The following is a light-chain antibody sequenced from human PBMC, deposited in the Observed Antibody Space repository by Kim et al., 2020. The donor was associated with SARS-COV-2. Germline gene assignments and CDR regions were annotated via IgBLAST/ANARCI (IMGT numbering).Light chain of an antibody. J-gene: IGKJ4*01. V-gene: IGKV1-9*01. CDR3: QQLNSYPLS. CDR2: AAC. CDR1: QGISSY. Sequence: IQLTQSPSSLSASVGDRVTITCRASQGISSYLAWYQQKPGKAPKLLIYAACTLESGVPSRFSGSGSGTDFTLTISSRQAEDFATYYCQQLNSYPLSFGRGTKLEI.